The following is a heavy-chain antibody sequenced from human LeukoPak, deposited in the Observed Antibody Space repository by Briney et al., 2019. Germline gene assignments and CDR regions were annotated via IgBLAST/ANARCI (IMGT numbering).Heavy chain of an antibody. CDR2: VCYMGST. CDR1: GGSISTYY. CDR3: ARNPGDDVVMLPPDLRYWYFDL. J-gene: IGHJ2*01. D-gene: IGHD3-16*01. Sequence: PSETLSLTCTVSGGSISTYYWSWIRQPPGKGLEWIGYVCYMGSTNYNPSLKSRVTISLDGSKTQFSLKLNSVTAADTAVYYCARNPGDDVVMLPPDLRYWYFDLWGRGTLVTVSS. V-gene: IGHV4-59*01.